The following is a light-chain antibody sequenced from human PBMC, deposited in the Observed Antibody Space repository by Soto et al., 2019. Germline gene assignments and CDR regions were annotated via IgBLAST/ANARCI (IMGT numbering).Light chain of an antibody. CDR1: QSVAGN. CDR2: GVS. J-gene: IGKJ4*01. Sequence: EIVMTQSPATLSVSPGETATLSCRASQSVAGNLAWYQQKPGQPPRLLIYGVSTRATGVPARFSGSGSETDLSLNISSLPIEDFGPFYCQQSNNWPPLTFGGGTKVEIK. CDR3: QQSNNWPPLT. V-gene: IGKV3-15*01.